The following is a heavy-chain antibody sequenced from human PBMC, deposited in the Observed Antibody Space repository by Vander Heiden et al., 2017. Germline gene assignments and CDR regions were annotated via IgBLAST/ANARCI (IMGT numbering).Heavy chain of an antibody. CDR3: TTLYNRWTTQPCS. J-gene: IGHJ6*01. Sequence: EVELVASVGAWVTPGGSLRLSCAASGFNFNKAWMNWVRQAPGKGLEWVGRIKRKTDGGTTDYAAPVRGRCAISRDDSANTLYLQMNSLKTEDTAVDDCTTLYNRWTTQPCSWGKGT. V-gene: IGHV3-15*07. CDR1: GFNFNKAW. D-gene: IGHD3-10*01. CDR2: IKRKTDGGTT.